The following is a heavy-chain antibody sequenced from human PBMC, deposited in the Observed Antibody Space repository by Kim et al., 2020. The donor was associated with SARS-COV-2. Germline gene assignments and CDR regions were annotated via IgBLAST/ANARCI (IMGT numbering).Heavy chain of an antibody. J-gene: IGHJ4*02. V-gene: IGHV1-69*13. D-gene: IGHD3-22*01. CDR3: ASRFFDSIGNYHDF. CDR2: IIPFFDTT. CDR1: GGTFGTYP. Sequence: SVKVSCKASGGTFGTYPISWVRQAPGQGLEWMGGIIPFFDTTNYAPKFQGRVTMTADDSTRTTYMELSSLKSGDTAVYFCASRFFDSIGNYHDFWGQGT.